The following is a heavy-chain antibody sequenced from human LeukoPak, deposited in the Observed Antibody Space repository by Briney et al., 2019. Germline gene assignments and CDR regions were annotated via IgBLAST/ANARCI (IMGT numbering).Heavy chain of an antibody. V-gene: IGHV4-39*07. CDR1: GGSISSSSYY. D-gene: IGHD3-22*01. J-gene: IGHJ4*02. Sequence: SETLSLTCTVSGGSISSSSYYWGWIRQPPGKGLEWIGSIYYSGSTYYNPSLKSRVTISVDTSKNQFSLKLSSVTAADTAVYYCARDYYDSSGYRLSFDYWGQGTLVTVSS. CDR2: IYYSGST. CDR3: ARDYYDSSGYRLSFDY.